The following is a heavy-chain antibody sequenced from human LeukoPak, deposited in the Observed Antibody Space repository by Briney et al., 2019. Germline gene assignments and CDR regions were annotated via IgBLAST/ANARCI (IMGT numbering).Heavy chain of an antibody. D-gene: IGHD1-14*01. CDR2: INHSGST. J-gene: IGHJ4*02. V-gene: IGHV4-34*01. CDR1: GGSFSGYY. Sequence: SETLSLTCAVYGGSFSGYYWSWIRQPPGKGLEWIGEINHSGSTNYNPSLKSRVTISVDTSKNQFSLKLSSVTAADTAVYCCASTRMRSDFDYWGQGTLVTVSS. CDR3: ASTRMRSDFDY.